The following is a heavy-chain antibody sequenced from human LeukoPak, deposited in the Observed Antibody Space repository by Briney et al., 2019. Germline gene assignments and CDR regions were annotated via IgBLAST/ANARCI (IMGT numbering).Heavy chain of an antibody. J-gene: IGHJ4*02. CDR2: IADSGGT. D-gene: IGHD1-26*01. CDR3: ARLYSGSYIY. Sequence: PSETLSLTCTVSGGSITSSNYYWGWIRQPPGKGLEWIGSIADSGGTYYNPSLKSRVTISVDTSKNQFSLKLSSVTAADTAVYYCARLYSGSYIYWGQGTLVTVSS. V-gene: IGHV4-39*07. CDR1: GGSITSSNYY.